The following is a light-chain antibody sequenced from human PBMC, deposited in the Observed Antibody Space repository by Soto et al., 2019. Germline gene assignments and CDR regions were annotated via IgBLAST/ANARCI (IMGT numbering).Light chain of an antibody. Sequence: DIQMTQSPSTLSGSVGDRFTITCRASQSFSRWLAWYQQKPGKAPKILIYKASSLESGVPSRLSGSGSGTVFTLTISSPHPDDFPTYYCQQYNSYWTFGQGTKVDIK. J-gene: IGKJ1*01. CDR2: KAS. CDR3: QQYNSYWT. CDR1: QSFSRW. V-gene: IGKV1-5*03.